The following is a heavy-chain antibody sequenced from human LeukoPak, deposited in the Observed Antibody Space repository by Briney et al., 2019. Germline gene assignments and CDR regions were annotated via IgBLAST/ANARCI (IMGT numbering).Heavy chain of an antibody. CDR1: GGSISSSSYY. D-gene: IGHD3-9*01. Sequence: MSSETLSLTCTVSGGSISSSSYYWGWIRQPPGKGLEWIGSIYYSGSTYYNPSLKSRVTISVDTSKNQFSLKLSSVTAADTAVYYCARSELRYFDWLLMNNWFDPWGQGTLVTVSS. CDR3: ARSELRYFDWLLMNNWFDP. J-gene: IGHJ5*02. CDR2: IYYSGST. V-gene: IGHV4-39*01.